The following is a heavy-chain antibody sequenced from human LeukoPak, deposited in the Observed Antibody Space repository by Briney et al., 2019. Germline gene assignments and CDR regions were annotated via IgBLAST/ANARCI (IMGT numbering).Heavy chain of an antibody. J-gene: IGHJ4*02. CDR1: GFSFSNYN. Sequence: GGSLRLSCEASGFSFSNYNMDWVRQTPGKGLEWISSITTSSSYTFYADSVKGRFTISRDNARNSLYLQMDSLTAEDTAVYYCARDRITINYWGQGTLVTVSS. CDR2: ITTSSSYT. D-gene: IGHD5-24*01. CDR3: ARDRITINY. V-gene: IGHV3-21*01.